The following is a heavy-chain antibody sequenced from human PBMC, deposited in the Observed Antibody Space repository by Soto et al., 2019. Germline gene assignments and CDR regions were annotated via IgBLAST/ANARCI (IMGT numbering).Heavy chain of an antibody. V-gene: IGHV3-7*01. CDR3: ARENYFDY. J-gene: IGHJ4*02. Sequence: GGSLRLSCAASGFTFRNYWMGWVRQTPDKGLEWVANIKPDGSDKYYVDSVKGRFTISRDNAKNSLFLQMNSLRAEDTAVYYCARENYFDYWGRGT. CDR2: IKPDGSDK. CDR1: GFTFRNYW.